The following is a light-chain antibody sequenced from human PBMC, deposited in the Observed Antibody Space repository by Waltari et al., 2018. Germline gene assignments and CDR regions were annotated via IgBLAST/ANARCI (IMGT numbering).Light chain of an antibody. CDR1: QSVSIN. Sequence: EVVLTQSPATLSVSPGDRATLSCRASQSVSINLAWYQQKPGQAPRLLIYDASNRATGIPARFSGSGSGTDFTLTISSLEPEDFAVYYCQQRSSWPPRISFGPGTKVNIK. V-gene: IGKV3-11*01. CDR2: DAS. J-gene: IGKJ3*01. CDR3: QQRSSWPPRIS.